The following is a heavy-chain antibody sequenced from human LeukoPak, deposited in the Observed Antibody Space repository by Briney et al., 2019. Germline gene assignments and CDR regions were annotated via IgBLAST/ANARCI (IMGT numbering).Heavy chain of an antibody. D-gene: IGHD3-3*01. Sequence: GGSLRLSCAASGFTFSSYAITWVRQAPGKGLEWVSAIGGSGGSTYYADSVKGRFTISRDNSKNTLYLQMNSLRAEDTAVYYCARHLTIFGVVTHYYYYHMDVWGKGTTVTVSS. CDR1: GFTFSSYA. V-gene: IGHV3-23*01. CDR3: ARHLTIFGVVTHYYYYHMDV. CDR2: IGGSGGST. J-gene: IGHJ6*03.